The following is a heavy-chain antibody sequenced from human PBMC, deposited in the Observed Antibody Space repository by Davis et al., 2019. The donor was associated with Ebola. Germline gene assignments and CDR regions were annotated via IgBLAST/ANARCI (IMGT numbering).Heavy chain of an antibody. V-gene: IGHV4-39*01. Sequence: PSETLSLTCTVSGGSISSSSYYWGWIRQPPGKGLEWIGSIYYSGSTYYNPSLKSRVTISVDTSKNQFSLKLSSVTAADTAVYYCARHVIGSSWTPADGSLFDYWGQGTLVTVSS. J-gene: IGHJ4*02. CDR3: ARHVIGSSWTPADGSLFDY. CDR1: GGSISSSSYY. CDR2: IYYSGST. D-gene: IGHD6-13*01.